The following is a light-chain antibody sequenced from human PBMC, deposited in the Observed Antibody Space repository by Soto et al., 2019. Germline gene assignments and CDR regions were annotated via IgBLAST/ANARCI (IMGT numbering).Light chain of an antibody. CDR1: QSVDSY. V-gene: IGKV3-20*01. J-gene: IGKJ1*01. CDR2: GAS. Sequence: EIVLTQSPASLSLSPGERATLSCRASQSVDSYLAWYQQKPGQAPRLLIYGASSRATGIPDRFSGSGSGTDFTLTISRLEPEDFAVYYCHQYDSWTFGQGTKVDI. CDR3: HQYDSWT.